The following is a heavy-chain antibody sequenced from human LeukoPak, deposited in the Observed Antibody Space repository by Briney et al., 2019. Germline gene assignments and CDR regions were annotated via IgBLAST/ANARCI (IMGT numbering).Heavy chain of an antibody. CDR1: GFTFSNYA. CDR2: ISYDGRSK. D-gene: IGHD3-22*01. CDR3: ARAYDSSGYYRSYFDY. V-gene: IGHV3-30*04. Sequence: GGSLRLSCAASGFTFSNYAMLWVRQAPGKGLEWVTVISYDGRSKYYADPVKGRFTISRDNSKNTVYLQMNSLRAEDTAVYYCARAYDSSGYYRSYFDYWGQGTLVTVSS. J-gene: IGHJ4*02.